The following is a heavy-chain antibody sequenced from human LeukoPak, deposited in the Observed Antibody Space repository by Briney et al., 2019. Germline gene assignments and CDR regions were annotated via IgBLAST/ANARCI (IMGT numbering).Heavy chain of an antibody. V-gene: IGHV4-39*01. CDR3: ATPADYCSSTSCYTY. Sequence: SETLSLTCSVSGDPISSSSYYWGWIRQPPGKGLEWIGSIYYSGSTYYNPSLKSRVTISVGTSKNQFSLKLSSVTAADTAVYYCATPADYCSSTSCYTYWGQGTLVTVSS. J-gene: IGHJ4*02. D-gene: IGHD2-2*02. CDR1: GDPISSSSYY. CDR2: IYYSGST.